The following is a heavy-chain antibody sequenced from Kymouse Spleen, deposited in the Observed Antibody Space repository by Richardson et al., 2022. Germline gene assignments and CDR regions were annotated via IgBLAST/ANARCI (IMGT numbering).Heavy chain of an antibody. D-gene: IGHD6-19*01. CDR2: ISSSSSYI. CDR1: GFTFSSYS. Sequence: EVQLVESGGGLVKPGGSLRLSCAASGFTFSSYSMNWVRQAPGKGLEWVSSISSSSSYIYYADSVKGRFTISRDNAKNSLYLQMNSLRAEDTAVYYCARELADYYYYYGMDVWGQGTTVTVSS. J-gene: IGHJ6*02. V-gene: IGHV3-21*03. CDR3: ARELADYYYYYGMDV.